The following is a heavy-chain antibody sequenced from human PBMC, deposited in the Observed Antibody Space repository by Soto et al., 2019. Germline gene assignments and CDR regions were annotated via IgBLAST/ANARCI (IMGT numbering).Heavy chain of an antibody. V-gene: IGHV4-39*01. D-gene: IGHD4-4*01. CDR3: ASYSKVYYYYGMDV. Sequence: SETLSLTCSVSGASISSSTHYWGWIRQPPGKGLEWIGSIYYSGSTYYNPSLKSAVTISVDTSKNQISLKLSSVTAADTAVYYCASYSKVYYYYGMDVWGQGTTVTVSS. J-gene: IGHJ6*02. CDR1: GASISSSTHY. CDR2: IYYSGST.